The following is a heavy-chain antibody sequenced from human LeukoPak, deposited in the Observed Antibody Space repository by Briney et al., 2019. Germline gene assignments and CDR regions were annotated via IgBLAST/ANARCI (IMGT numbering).Heavy chain of an antibody. CDR2: IYYSGST. CDR3: ARVSVAGTPRGVDI. V-gene: IGHV4-39*07. D-gene: IGHD6-19*01. Sequence: WVRQPPGKGLEWIGSIYYSGSTYYNPSLKSRVTISIDTSKNQFSLKLSSVTAADTAVYYCARVSVAGTPRGVDIWGQGTMVTVSS. J-gene: IGHJ3*02.